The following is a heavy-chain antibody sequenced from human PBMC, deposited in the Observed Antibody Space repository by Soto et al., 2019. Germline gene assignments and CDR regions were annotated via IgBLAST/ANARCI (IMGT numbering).Heavy chain of an antibody. CDR3: GRDSPAPGE. D-gene: IGHD2-21*01. J-gene: IGHJ4*02. CDR2: ISAYNGNT. CDR1: GYTFTSYH. Sequence: QVQLVQSGAEVKKPGASVKVSCKASGYTFTSYHITWVRQAPGQGLEWMGWISAYNGNTNYAQKLQGRVTMTTGTSTRTAYMELRSVRADDRAVYYCGRDSPAPGEWGQGTLVAGSS. V-gene: IGHV1-18*01.